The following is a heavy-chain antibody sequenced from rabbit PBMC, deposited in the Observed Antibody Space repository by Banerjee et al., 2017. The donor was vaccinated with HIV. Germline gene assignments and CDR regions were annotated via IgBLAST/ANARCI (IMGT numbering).Heavy chain of an antibody. CDR2: IYPVAGAT. J-gene: IGHJ4*01. CDR3: ARGLVAGVLNL. Sequence: QSLEESGGDLVKPGASLTLTCTVSGFSLSSSYCICWVRQAPGKGLEWIGCIYPVAGATDYANWVNGRFTISLDNAQNTVFLQETSLTAADTATYFCARGLVAGVLNLWGSGTLVTVS. V-gene: IGHV1S40*01. CDR1: GFSLSSSYC. D-gene: IGHD4-1*01.